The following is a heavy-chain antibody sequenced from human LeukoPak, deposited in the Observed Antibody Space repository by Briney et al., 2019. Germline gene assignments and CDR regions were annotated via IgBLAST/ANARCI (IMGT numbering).Heavy chain of an antibody. Sequence: ASVKVSCKASGYTFTSYYMHWVRQAPGQGLEWMGMINPSDVSTSYAQKFQGRVTMTRNTSISTAYMELSSLRSEDTAVYYCARVPRLLNVRGVPIDYWGQGTLVTVSS. CDR3: ARVPRLLNVRGVPIDY. CDR1: GYTFTSYY. D-gene: IGHD3-10*02. J-gene: IGHJ4*02. V-gene: IGHV1-46*01. CDR2: INPSDVST.